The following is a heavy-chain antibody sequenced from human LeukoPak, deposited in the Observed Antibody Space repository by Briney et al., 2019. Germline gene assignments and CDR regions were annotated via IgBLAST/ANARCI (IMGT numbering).Heavy chain of an antibody. CDR1: GGSISSYY. J-gene: IGHJ6*02. CDR2: TYYSGST. V-gene: IGHV4-59*01. D-gene: IGHD6-19*01. CDR3: AREQWLGQNYYYGMDV. Sequence: SETLSLTCTVSGGSISSYYWSWIRQPPGKGLEWIWYTYYSGSTNYNPSLKSRVTISVDTSKNQFSLKLSSVTAADTAVYYCAREQWLGQNYYYGMDVWGQGTTVTVSS.